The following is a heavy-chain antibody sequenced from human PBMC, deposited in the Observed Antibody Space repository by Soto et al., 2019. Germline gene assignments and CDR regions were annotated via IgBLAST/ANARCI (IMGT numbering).Heavy chain of an antibody. Sequence: QEHLVESGGGVLQPGTSLRLSCVASGFSFSKYGMHWVRQAPGKGLEWVASVSSDGSNKYYADSVKGRFTIPRDNSKSTLYLQVDSLRGDDTAVYYCAKDRVIQLLPIWPDPWGQGTLVTVSS. CDR2: VSSDGSNK. V-gene: IGHV3-30*18. D-gene: IGHD2-2*01. CDR3: AKDRVIQLLPIWPDP. CDR1: GFSFSKYG. J-gene: IGHJ5*02.